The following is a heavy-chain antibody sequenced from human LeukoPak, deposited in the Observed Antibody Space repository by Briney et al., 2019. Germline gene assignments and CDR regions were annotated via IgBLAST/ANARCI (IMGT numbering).Heavy chain of an antibody. Sequence: GGSLRLSCSASGFTFSTHSMHWVRQAPGKGLEYVSTISGSGGTTYYADSVKGRFTISRDNSKNTLFLQMNSLRAEDTAVYYCARDLDSSSWYILWFDPWGQGTLVTVSS. CDR1: GFTFSTHS. J-gene: IGHJ5*02. D-gene: IGHD6-13*01. V-gene: IGHV3-64*04. CDR3: ARDLDSSSWYILWFDP. CDR2: ISGSGGTT.